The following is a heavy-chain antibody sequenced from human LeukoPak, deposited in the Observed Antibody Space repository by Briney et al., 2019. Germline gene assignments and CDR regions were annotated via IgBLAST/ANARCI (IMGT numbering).Heavy chain of an antibody. J-gene: IGHJ6*02. V-gene: IGHV3-23*01. CDR1: GFIFSNYA. CDR3: ARYCRSTSCYSYYYGMDV. D-gene: IGHD2-2*02. CDR2: IRGSGDTT. Sequence: GGSLRLSCAASGFIFSNYAMNWVRQAPGKGLEWVSGIRGSGDTTYYADSVKGRFTISRDNSKNTLYLQMNSLRAEDTAVYYCARYCRSTSCYSYYYGMDVWGQGTTVTVSS.